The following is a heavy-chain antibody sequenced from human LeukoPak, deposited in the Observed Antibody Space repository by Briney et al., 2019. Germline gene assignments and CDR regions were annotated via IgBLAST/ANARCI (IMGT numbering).Heavy chain of an antibody. CDR2: IKSKTDGGTT. V-gene: IGHV3-15*01. CDR3: TTEFKGDQLLWDY. D-gene: IGHD2-2*01. J-gene: IGHJ4*02. CDR1: GFTFSSYS. Sequence: PGGSLRLSCAASGFTFSSYSMNWVRQAPGKGLEWVGRIKSKTDGGTTDYAAPVKGRFTISRDDSKNTLYAQMNSLKTEDTALYYCTTEFKGDQLLWDYWGQGTLVTVSS.